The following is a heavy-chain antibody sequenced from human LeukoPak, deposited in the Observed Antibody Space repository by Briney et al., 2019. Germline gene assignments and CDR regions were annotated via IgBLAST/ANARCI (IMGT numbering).Heavy chain of an antibody. Sequence: GGSLRLSCAASGFSFSTYAMIWVRQAPGKGLEWVSGISGSGGSTYYADFVKGRFTISRDNSKSTLYLQMNSLRAEDTAVYYCAELGSSGSHSPFDYWGQGTLVTVSS. V-gene: IGHV3-23*01. CDR2: ISGSGGST. J-gene: IGHJ4*02. CDR1: GFSFSTYA. CDR3: AELGSSGSHSPFDY. D-gene: IGHD3-22*01.